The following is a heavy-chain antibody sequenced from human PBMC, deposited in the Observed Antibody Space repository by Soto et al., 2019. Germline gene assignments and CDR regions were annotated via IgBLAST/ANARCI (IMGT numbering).Heavy chain of an antibody. Sequence: PGGSLRLSCEASGFTFSSYAMSWVRQAPGKGLEWVSAISGSGGSTYYADSVKGRPTISRDNSKNTLYLQMNSLRAEDTAVYYCANSHATRPLNAFDIWVQGTMVTVSS. CDR1: GFTFSSYA. V-gene: IGHV3-23*01. D-gene: IGHD2-2*01. CDR2: ISGSGGST. CDR3: ANSHATRPLNAFDI. J-gene: IGHJ3*02.